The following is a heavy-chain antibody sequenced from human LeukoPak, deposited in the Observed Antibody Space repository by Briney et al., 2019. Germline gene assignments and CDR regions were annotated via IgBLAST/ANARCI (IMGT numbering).Heavy chain of an antibody. V-gene: IGHV4-30-2*01. Sequence: SETLSLTCTVSGGSISSGGYYWSWIRQPPGKGLEWIGYIYHSGSTYYNPSLKSRVTISVDRSKNQFSLKLSSVTAADTAVYYCARGSEGAFDYWGQGTLVTVSS. CDR1: GGSISSGGYY. CDR3: ARGSEGAFDY. CDR2: IYHSGST. J-gene: IGHJ4*02.